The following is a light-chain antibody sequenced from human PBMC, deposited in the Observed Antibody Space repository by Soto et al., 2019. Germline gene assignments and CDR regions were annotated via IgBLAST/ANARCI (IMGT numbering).Light chain of an antibody. CDR3: SSYTSSSTALYVV. Sequence: QSALTQPASVSGSPGQSITISCTGTSSDVGGYNYVSWYQQHPGKAPKLMIYDVSNRPSGVSNRFSGSKSGNTASLTISGLQAEDEADYYCSSYTSSSTALYVVFGGGTKLTV. CDR2: DVS. J-gene: IGLJ2*01. CDR1: SSDVGGYNY. V-gene: IGLV2-14*01.